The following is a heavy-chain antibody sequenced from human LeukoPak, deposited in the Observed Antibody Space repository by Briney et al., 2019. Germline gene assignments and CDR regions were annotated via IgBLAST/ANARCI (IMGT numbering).Heavy chain of an antibody. CDR1: GFTFSSYA. D-gene: IGHD2-2*01. V-gene: IGHV3-23*01. CDR3: ARVSCSSTSCPIGLYYFDY. Sequence: GGSLRLSCAASGFTFSSYAMSWVRQAPGKGLEWVSAISGSGGSTYYADSVKGRFTISRDNSKNTLYVQMNSLRAEDTAVYYCARVSCSSTSCPIGLYYFDYWGQGTLVTVSS. J-gene: IGHJ4*02. CDR2: ISGSGGST.